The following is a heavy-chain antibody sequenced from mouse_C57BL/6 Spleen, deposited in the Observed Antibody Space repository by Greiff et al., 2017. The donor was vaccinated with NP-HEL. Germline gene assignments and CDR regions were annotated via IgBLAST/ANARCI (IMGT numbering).Heavy chain of an antibody. CDR2: INPNNGGT. V-gene: IGHV1-55*01. CDR3: ASITTRSFDV. Sequence: QVQLQQPGAELVKPGASVKMSCKASGYTFTSYWITWVKQRPGQGLEWIGDINPNNGGTSYNQKFKGKATLTVDKSSSTAYMELRSLTSEDSAVYYCASITTRSFDVWGTGTTVTVSS. J-gene: IGHJ1*03. CDR1: GYTFTSYW. D-gene: IGHD1-1*01.